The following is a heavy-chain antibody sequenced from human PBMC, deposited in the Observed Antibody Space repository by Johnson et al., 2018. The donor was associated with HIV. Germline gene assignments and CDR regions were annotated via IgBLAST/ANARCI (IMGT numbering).Heavy chain of an antibody. V-gene: IGHV3-7*05. CDR3: ATARRAIDI. CDR1: GFTFSSYW. J-gene: IGHJ3*02. D-gene: IGHD6-6*01. Sequence: VQLVESGGRVVQPGRSLRLSCAVSGFTFSSYWMSWVRQAPGKGLEWVANIKQDGSEKYYVDSVKGRFTISRDNAKNSLYLQMNSLRAEDTAVYYCATARRAIDIWGQGTMVTVSS. CDR2: IKQDGSEK.